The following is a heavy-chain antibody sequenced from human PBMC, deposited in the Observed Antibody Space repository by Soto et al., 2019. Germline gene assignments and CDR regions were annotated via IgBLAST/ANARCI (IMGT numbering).Heavy chain of an antibody. Sequence: QVQLVQSGAEVKKPGASVKISCKASGYTFTSYYMHWVRQAHGQGLEWMGIINPSGGSTSYAQKFQGRVNMTRDTSTSTVYMELSSLRSEDTAVYYCARDEQAGPLSYFDYWGQGTLVTVSS. J-gene: IGHJ4*02. CDR1: GYTFTSYY. CDR2: INPSGGST. V-gene: IGHV1-46*03. D-gene: IGHD6-19*01. CDR3: ARDEQAGPLSYFDY.